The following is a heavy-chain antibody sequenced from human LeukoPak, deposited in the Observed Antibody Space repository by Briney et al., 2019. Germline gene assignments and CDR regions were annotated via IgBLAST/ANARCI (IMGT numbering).Heavy chain of an antibody. CDR3: ARDNGITGTTDY. Sequence: GASVKVSCKASGYTFTSYGISWVRQAPGQGLEWMGGIIPIFGTANYAQKFQGRVTITADESTSTAYMELSSLRSEDTAVYYCARDNGITGTTDYWGQGTLVTVSS. J-gene: IGHJ4*02. V-gene: IGHV1-69*13. CDR2: IIPIFGTA. D-gene: IGHD1-7*01. CDR1: GYTFTSYG.